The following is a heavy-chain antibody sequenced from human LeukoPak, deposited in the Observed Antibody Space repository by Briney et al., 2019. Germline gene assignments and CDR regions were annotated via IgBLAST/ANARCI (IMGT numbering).Heavy chain of an antibody. CDR2: ISGDGGST. CDR1: GFTFDDYA. Sequence: GGSLRLSCAASGFTFDDYAMHWVRQAPGKGLEWVSLISGDGGSTYYADSVKGRFTISRDNSKNSLYLQMNSLRTEDTALYYCAKVNDRDPRLLRYYFDYWGQGTLVTVSS. CDR3: AKVNDRDPRLLRYYFDY. V-gene: IGHV3-43*02. J-gene: IGHJ4*02. D-gene: IGHD2-15*01.